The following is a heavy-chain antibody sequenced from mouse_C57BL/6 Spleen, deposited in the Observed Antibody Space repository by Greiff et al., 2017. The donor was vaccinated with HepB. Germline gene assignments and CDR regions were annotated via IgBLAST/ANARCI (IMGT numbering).Heavy chain of an antibody. V-gene: IGHV1-85*01. D-gene: IGHD1-1*01. CDR2: IYPRDGST. Sequence: QVQLQQSGPELVKPGASVKLSCKASGYTFTSYDINWVKQRPGQGLEWIGWIYPRDGSTKYNEKFKGKATLTVDTSSSTAYMELHSLTSKDSAVYFCARDYGSSGGDFDDWGQGTTLTVSS. CDR3: ARDYGSSGGDFDD. CDR1: GYTFTSYD. J-gene: IGHJ2*01.